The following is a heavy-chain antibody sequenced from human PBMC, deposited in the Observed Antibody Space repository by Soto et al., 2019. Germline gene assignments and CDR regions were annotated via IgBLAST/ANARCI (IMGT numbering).Heavy chain of an antibody. CDR3: AREFPYYVSSDSYLDY. J-gene: IGHJ4*02. Sequence: SETLSLTCTVSGGSISSNNYLWTWIRQPPGEGLEWIGSGTPYYNPSLGGRVTMSVDTSKNQFSLHLNSVTPEDTAVYYCAREFPYYVSSDSYLDYWGQGALVTVSS. CDR1: GGSISSNNYL. V-gene: IGHV4-39*02. D-gene: IGHD3-16*01. CDR2: SGTP.